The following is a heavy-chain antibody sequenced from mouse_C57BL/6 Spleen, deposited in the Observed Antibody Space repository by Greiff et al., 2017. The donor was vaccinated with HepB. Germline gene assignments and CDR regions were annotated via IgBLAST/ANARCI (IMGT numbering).Heavy chain of an antibody. CDR2: ISDGGSYT. CDR3: ARDSNYGGYAMDY. D-gene: IGHD2-5*01. CDR1: GFTFSSYA. J-gene: IGHJ4*01. Sequence: EVQVVETGGGLVKPGGSLKLSCAASGFTFSSYAMSWVRQTPEKRLEWVATISDGGSYTYYPDNVKGRFTISRDNAKNNLYLQMSHLKSEDTAMYYCARDSNYGGYAMDYWGQGTSVTVSS. V-gene: IGHV5-4*01.